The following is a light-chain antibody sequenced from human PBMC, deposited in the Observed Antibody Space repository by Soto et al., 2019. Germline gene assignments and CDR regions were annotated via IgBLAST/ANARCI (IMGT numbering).Light chain of an antibody. CDR1: QDISNY. J-gene: IGKJ1*01. V-gene: IGKV1-39*01. CDR3: QQSYSTPWT. CDR2: AAS. Sequence: DVQMTQSPSSLSATVGDTITITCQATQDISNYLNWYQQKPGKAPKLLIYAASSLQSGIPSRFSGSGSETDFTLTISSLQPEDFATYYCQQSYSTPWTFGQGTKVDIK.